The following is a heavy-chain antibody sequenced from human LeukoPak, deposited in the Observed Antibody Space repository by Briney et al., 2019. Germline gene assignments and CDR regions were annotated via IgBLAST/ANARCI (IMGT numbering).Heavy chain of an antibody. D-gene: IGHD6-19*01. V-gene: IGHV3-21*01. CDR2: ISSSSSYI. J-gene: IGHJ4*02. CDR1: GFTFSSYS. CDR3: ARGGHPNTQWLVPEDY. Sequence: GGSLRLSCAASGFTFSSYSMNWVRQAPGKGLEWVPSISSSSSYIYYADSVKGRFTISRDNAKNSLYLQMNSLRAEDTAVYYCARGGHPNTQWLVPEDYWGQGTLVTVSS.